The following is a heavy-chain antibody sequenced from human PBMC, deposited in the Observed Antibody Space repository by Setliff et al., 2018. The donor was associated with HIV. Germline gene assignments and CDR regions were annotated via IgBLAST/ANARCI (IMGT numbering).Heavy chain of an antibody. D-gene: IGHD3-10*01. Sequence: ASVKVSCKASGYTFINYGINWLRQAPGQGLEWVGWINPYNGNTKYGQKFQGTVTMTRDTTTSTAYLELRRLRSDDTAVYFCARGGPARVALLSWCDPWGQGTLVNVSS. V-gene: IGHV1-18*01. CDR3: ARGGPARVALLSWCDP. CDR1: GYTFINYG. CDR2: INPYNGNT. J-gene: IGHJ5*02.